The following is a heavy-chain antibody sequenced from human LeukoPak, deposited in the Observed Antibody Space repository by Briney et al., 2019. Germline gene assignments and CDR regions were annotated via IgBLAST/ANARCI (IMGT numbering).Heavy chain of an antibody. V-gene: IGHV3-23*01. D-gene: IGHD6-13*01. CDR1: GFTFTSYA. CDR2: MSGSGDKT. CDR3: AKNRGYSSSWFFDD. Sequence: GGSLRLSCAASGFTFTSYAMSWVRQAPGTGLEWVSAMSGSGDKTYYADSVKGRFTISRDNSKDTVYLQMSGLRGEDTAVYYCAKNRGYSSSWFFDDWGQGTLVTVSS. J-gene: IGHJ4*02.